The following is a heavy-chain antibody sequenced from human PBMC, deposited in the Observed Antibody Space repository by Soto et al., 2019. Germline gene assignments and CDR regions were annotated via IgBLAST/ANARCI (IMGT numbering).Heavy chain of an antibody. CDR1: GYTFTSYG. D-gene: IGHD3-22*01. V-gene: IGHV1-18*04. CDR3: ARDSSGYAYYYYGMDV. J-gene: IGHJ6*02. CDR2: ISXXXGNT. Sequence: GASVKVSCKASGYTFTSYGISLVRQAPGQGLEWMGXISXXXGNTNXAXXLXXXVTMTTDTSTSTAYMELRSMRSDDTAVYYCARDSSGYAYYYYGMDVWGQGNTVTVSS.